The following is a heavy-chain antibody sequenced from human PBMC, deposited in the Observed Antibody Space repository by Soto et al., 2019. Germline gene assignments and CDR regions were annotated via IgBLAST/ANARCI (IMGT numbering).Heavy chain of an antibody. CDR1: GGSFSGYF. CDR3: ARGGSSDWQVAFDF. J-gene: IGHJ3*01. V-gene: IGHV4-34*01. Sequence: QLHQQQWGAGLLKPSETLSLTCAVYGGSFSGYFWNWIRQSPGKGLEWIGKVNHNGRNNYNPSLKSRDTISLDMSKNQISLKLTSVTAADTAVYYCARGGSSDWQVAFDFWGQGTMVTVSS. D-gene: IGHD6-19*01. CDR2: VNHNGRN.